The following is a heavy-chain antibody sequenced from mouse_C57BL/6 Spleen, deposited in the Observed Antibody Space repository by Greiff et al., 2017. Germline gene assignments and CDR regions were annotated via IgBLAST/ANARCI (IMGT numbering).Heavy chain of an antibody. J-gene: IGHJ4*01. CDR3: ARGDYYGSRGAMDY. CDR1: GFTFSSYA. CDR2: ISDGGSYT. Sequence: EVQRVESGGGLVKPGGSLKLSCAASGFTFSSYAMSWVRQTPEKRLEWVATISDGGSYTYYPDNVKGRFTISRDNAKNNLYLQMSHLKSEDTAMYYCARGDYYGSRGAMDYWGQGTSVTVSS. V-gene: IGHV5-4*01. D-gene: IGHD1-1*01.